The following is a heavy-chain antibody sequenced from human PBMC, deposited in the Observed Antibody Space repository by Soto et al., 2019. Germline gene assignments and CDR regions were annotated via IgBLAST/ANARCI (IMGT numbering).Heavy chain of an antibody. CDR2: IYFTGST. J-gene: IGHJ5*02. V-gene: IGHV4-61*01. Sequence: PSETLSLTCTVSGGAVSSGTYYWSWIRRPPGKGLEWIGHIYFTGSTNYNPSLKSRVTMSLDTSRNQFSLKLSSVTAADTAVYYRTRGSPRVQWFDPWGLGTLVTVSS. CDR1: GGAVSSGTYY. CDR3: TRGSPRVQWFDP.